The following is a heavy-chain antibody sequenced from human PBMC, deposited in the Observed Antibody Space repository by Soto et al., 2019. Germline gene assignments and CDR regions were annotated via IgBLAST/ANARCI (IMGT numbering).Heavy chain of an antibody. CDR3: ARFVLLWFGPEFYNYGMDV. D-gene: IGHD3-10*01. V-gene: IGHV4-34*01. CDR2: INHSGST. CDR1: GGSFSGYY. J-gene: IGHJ6*02. Sequence: SETLSLTCAVYGGSFSGYYWSWIRQPPGKGLEWIGEINHSGSTNYNPSRKSRVTISVDTSKNQFSLKLSSVTAADTAVYYCARFVLLWFGPEFYNYGMDVWGQGTTVTVSS.